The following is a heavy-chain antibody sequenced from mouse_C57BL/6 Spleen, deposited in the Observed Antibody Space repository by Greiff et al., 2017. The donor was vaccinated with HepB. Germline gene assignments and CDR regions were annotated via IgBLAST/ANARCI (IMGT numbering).Heavy chain of an antibody. CDR3: ARDRGYYGSSPYWYFDV. CDR1: GFTFSSYA. V-gene: IGHV5-4*01. J-gene: IGHJ1*03. CDR2: ISDGGSYT. D-gene: IGHD1-1*01. Sequence: EVQLVESGGGLVKPGGSLKLSCAASGFTFSSYAMSWVRQTPEKRLEWVATISDGGSYTYYPDNVKGRFTISRDNAKNNLYLQMSHLKSEDTAMYYCARDRGYYGSSPYWYFDVWGTGTTVTVSS.